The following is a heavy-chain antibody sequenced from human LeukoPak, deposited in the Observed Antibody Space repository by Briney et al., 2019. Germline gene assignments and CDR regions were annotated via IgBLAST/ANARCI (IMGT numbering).Heavy chain of an antibody. J-gene: IGHJ4*02. Sequence: GGSLRLSCAASEFTVSSNYMSWVRQAPGKGLEWVSVIYSGGSTYYADSVKGRFTISRDNSKNTLYLQMNSLRAEDTAVYYCASGFSVVGATTFDYWGQGTLVTVSS. CDR1: EFTVSSNY. CDR3: ASGFSVVGATTFDY. D-gene: IGHD1-26*01. CDR2: IYSGGST. V-gene: IGHV3-53*01.